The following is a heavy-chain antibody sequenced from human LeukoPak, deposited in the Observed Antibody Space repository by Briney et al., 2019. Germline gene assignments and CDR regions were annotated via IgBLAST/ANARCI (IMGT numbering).Heavy chain of an antibody. J-gene: IGHJ4*02. D-gene: IGHD5-12*01. Sequence: SETLSLTCTVSGYSISSGYYWGWIRRPPGKGLEGIGSIYHSGSTYYDPSLKSRVTISVDTSKNQFSLKLSSVTAADTAVYYCARVFMVATIKTDYWGQGTLVTVSS. CDR1: GYSISSGYY. CDR3: ARVFMVATIKTDY. V-gene: IGHV4-38-2*02. CDR2: IYHSGST.